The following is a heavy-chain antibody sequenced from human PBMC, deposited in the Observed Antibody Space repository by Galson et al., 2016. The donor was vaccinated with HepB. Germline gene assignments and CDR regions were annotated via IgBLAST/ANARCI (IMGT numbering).Heavy chain of an antibody. CDR3: ARDRDSAPRDFDS. Sequence: SLRLSCAVSGFSFSNYWVHWVRQAPGKGLVWVSRINPDGNRISYTDSVKGRFTISRDNAKSTLYLQMNSLRVEDTAIYYCARDRDSAPRDFDSWGQGTLVTVSS. V-gene: IGHV3-74*01. J-gene: IGHJ5*01. CDR1: GFSFSNYW. D-gene: IGHD3-10*01. CDR2: INPDGNRI.